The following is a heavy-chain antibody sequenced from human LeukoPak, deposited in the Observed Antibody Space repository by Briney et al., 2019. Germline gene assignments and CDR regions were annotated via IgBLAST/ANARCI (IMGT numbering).Heavy chain of an antibody. CDR1: GGSISSSN. Sequence: LSLTCAVSGGSISSSNWWSWVRQAPGKGLEWVSYISSSGSTIYYADSVKGRFTISRDNAKNSLYLQMNSLRAEDTAVYYCARDRYYGSGSYLVDYYYYMDVWGKGTTVTISS. CDR3: ARDRYYGSGSYLVDYYYYMDV. CDR2: ISSSGSTI. V-gene: IGHV3-48*03. D-gene: IGHD3-10*01. J-gene: IGHJ6*03.